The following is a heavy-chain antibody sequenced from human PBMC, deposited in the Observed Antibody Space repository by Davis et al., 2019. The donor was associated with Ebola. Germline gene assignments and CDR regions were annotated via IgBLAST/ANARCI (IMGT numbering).Heavy chain of an antibody. CDR2: IYYIGKT. CDR1: NGYVGSYY. V-gene: IGHV4-59*02. J-gene: IGHJ3*02. D-gene: IGHD3-16*01. Sequence: MPSETLSLTCTVSNGYVGSYYWSWIRQSPGKGLEWIGYIYYIGKTNYNPSLESRVTISVDTFTNQFSLNLSSVTAADTAVYYCATFGGGIWGQGTMVTVSS. CDR3: ATFGGGI.